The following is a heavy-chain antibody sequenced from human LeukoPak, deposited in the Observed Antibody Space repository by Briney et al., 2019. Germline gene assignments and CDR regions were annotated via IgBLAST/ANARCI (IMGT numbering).Heavy chain of an antibody. V-gene: IGHV3-33*01. CDR2: IWYDGTNK. CDR1: GFTFSSYG. D-gene: IGHD4-23*01. J-gene: IGHJ6*02. CDR3: ARGPDYGGILYYYYGMDV. Sequence: GGSLRLSCAASGFTFSSYGMHWVRQAPGKGLEWVTGIWYDGTNKNYADSVKGRFTISRDNSKNTLYLQMNSLRAEDTAVYYCARGPDYGGILYYYYGMDVWGQGTTVTVSS.